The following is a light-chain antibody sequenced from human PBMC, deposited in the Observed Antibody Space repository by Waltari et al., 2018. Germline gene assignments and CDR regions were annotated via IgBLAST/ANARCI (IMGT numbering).Light chain of an antibody. CDR1: QSISSY. CDR3: QQSYSTPPT. V-gene: IGKV1-39*01. J-gene: IGKJ2*01. CDR2: AAS. Sequence: IQMTQSPSSLSASVGDRVTITCRASQSISSYLNWYQQKPGKAPKLLIYAASSLQSGVPSRFSGSGSGTDFTLTISSLQPEDFATYYCQQSYSTPPTFGQGNKLEIK.